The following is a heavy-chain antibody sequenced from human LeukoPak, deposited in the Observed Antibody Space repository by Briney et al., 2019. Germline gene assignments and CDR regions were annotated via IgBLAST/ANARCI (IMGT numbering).Heavy chain of an antibody. CDR1: GGSISSYY. Sequence: PSETLSLTCTVSGGSISSYYWSWIRQPPGKGLEWIGYIYYSGSTNYNPSLKSRVTISVGTSKNQFSLKLSSVTAADTAVYYCARVARQLRGDAFDIWGQGTMVTVSS. D-gene: IGHD3-10*01. CDR3: ARVARQLRGDAFDI. CDR2: IYYSGST. V-gene: IGHV4-59*01. J-gene: IGHJ3*02.